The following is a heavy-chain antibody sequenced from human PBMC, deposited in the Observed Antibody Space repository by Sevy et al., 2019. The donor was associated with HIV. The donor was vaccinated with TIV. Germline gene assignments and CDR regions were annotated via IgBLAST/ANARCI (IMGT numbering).Heavy chain of an antibody. CDR3: VRDDRDGYFEY. Sequence: ASVKVSCKASGYTFTGYYMHWMRQAPGQGLEWMGWINPDSGGPTYEPKFQGRVTLTRDTSISTAYMDLSRLKSDDTAVLYCVRDDRDGYFEYWGQGTLVTVSS. CDR2: INPDSGGP. CDR1: GYTFTGYY. V-gene: IGHV1-2*02. J-gene: IGHJ4*02.